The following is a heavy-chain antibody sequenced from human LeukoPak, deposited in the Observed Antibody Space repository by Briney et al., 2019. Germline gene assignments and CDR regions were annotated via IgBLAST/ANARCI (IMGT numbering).Heavy chain of an antibody. Sequence: GGSLRLSCAASEFTFSSYGMHWVRQAPGKGLEWVAVISYDGSNKYYADSVKGRFTISRDNSKNTLYLEMNSLRAEDTAVYYCANSHSSSWAYFDYWGQGTLVTVSS. D-gene: IGHD6-13*01. CDR1: EFTFSSYG. CDR2: ISYDGSNK. J-gene: IGHJ4*02. CDR3: ANSHSSSWAYFDY. V-gene: IGHV3-30*18.